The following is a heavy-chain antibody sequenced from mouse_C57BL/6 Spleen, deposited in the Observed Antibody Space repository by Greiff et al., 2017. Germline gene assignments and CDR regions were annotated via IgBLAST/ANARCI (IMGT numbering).Heavy chain of an antibody. J-gene: IGHJ4*01. Sequence: EVKLLESGTVLASPGASVKMSCKTSGYTFTSYWIHWVKQRPGQGLEWIGAIFPANSDTSYNQKFIGKAKLTAATSASTAYMKLSSLINRDSAVYYCTSEITTGVATEYAVDDWGQGTSVTVSS. V-gene: IGHV1-5*01. D-gene: IGHD1-1*01. CDR1: GYTFTSYW. CDR2: IFPANSDT. CDR3: TSEITTGVATEYAVDD.